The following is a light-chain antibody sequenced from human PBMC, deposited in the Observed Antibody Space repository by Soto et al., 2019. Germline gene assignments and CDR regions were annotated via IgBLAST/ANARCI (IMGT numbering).Light chain of an antibody. CDR3: SSYTSSSR. CDR1: SSDVGGYNY. V-gene: IGLV2-14*01. J-gene: IGLJ2*01. CDR2: DVS. Sequence: QSALTQPASVSGSPGQSITISCTGTSSDVGGYNYVSWYQQHPGKAPKLMIYDVSNRPSGVSNRFSGSKSGNTASLTISGLQAEDEADYYCSSYTSSSRFGGGTKLT.